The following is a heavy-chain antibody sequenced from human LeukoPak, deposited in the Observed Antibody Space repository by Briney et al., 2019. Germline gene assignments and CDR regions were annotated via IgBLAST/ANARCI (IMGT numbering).Heavy chain of an antibody. V-gene: IGHV4-34*01. D-gene: IGHD3-10*01. J-gene: IGHJ5*02. CDR1: GGSSSGYY. Sequence: SETLSLTCAVYGGSSSGYYWSWIRQPPGKGLEWIGEINHSGSTNYNPSLKSRVTISVDTSKNQFSLKLSSVTAADTAVYYCARSGWFDPWGQGTLATVSS. CDR3: ARSGWFDP. CDR2: INHSGST.